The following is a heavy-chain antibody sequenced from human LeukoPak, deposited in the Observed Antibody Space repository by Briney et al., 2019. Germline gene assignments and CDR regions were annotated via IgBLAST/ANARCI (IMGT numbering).Heavy chain of an antibody. CDR2: INPSSGST. Sequence: ASVKVSCKASGYTFTNYYMHWVRQAPGQGPEWMGVINPSSGSTTYAQKFQDRVTMTRGTSTSTVYMEVSSLRSEDTAMYYCARGDAGSFSGYDYWGQGTLVTVSS. CDR1: GYTFTNYY. J-gene: IGHJ4*02. CDR3: ARGDAGSFSGYDY. V-gene: IGHV1-46*01. D-gene: IGHD1-26*01.